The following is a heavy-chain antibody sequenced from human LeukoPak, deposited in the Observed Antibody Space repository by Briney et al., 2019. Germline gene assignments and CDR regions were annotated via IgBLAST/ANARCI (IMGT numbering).Heavy chain of an antibody. V-gene: IGHV4-34*01. CDR2: INHSGST. CDR1: GGSFSGYY. J-gene: IGHJ4*02. D-gene: IGHD2-21*02. Sequence: SETLSLTCAVYGGSFSGYYWSWIRQPPGKGLEWIGEINHSGSTNYNPSLKSRVTISVDTSKNQFSLKLSSVTAADTAVYYCARTVTANYWGQGTLVTVSS. CDR3: ARTVTANY.